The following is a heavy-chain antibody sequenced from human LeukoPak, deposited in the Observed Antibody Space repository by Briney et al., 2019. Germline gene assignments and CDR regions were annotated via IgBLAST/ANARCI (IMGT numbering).Heavy chain of an antibody. J-gene: IGHJ5*02. Sequence: ASVKVSCKASGYTFTGYYTHWVRQAPGQGLEWMGWINPNSGGTNYAQKFQGRVTMTRDTSISTAYMELSRLRSDDTAVYYCARERRLDRNWFDPWGQGTLVTVSS. V-gene: IGHV1-2*02. CDR1: GYTFTGYY. CDR3: ARERRLDRNWFDP. D-gene: IGHD5-12*01. CDR2: INPNSGGT.